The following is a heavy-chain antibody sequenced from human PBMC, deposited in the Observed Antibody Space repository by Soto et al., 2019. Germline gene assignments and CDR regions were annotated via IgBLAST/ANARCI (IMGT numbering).Heavy chain of an antibody. CDR1: GFTFSNAW. CDR3: VTDGSSWYYFNY. J-gene: IGHJ4*02. Sequence: EVQLVESGGGLVKPGGSLRLSCAASGFTFSNAWMNWLRQAPGKGLEWVGRIKSKTNGGTTDYAVPVKGRFTISRDDSKNTLYLEMNGLKTEDTALYYCVTDGSSWYYFNYWGQGALVTVSS. V-gene: IGHV3-15*01. CDR2: IKSKTNGGTT. D-gene: IGHD6-13*01.